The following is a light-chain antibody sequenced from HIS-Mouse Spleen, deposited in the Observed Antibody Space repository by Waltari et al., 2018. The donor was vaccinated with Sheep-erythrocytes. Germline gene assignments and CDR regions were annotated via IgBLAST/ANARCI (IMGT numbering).Light chain of an antibody. V-gene: IGLV2-23*01. CDR1: SSDVGSYNL. J-gene: IGLJ3*02. Sequence: QSALTQPASVSGSPGQSITISCTGTSSDVGSYNLVSWYQQHPGKAPKLMIYEGSKRPSGVSNRFSSSKSGNTASLTISGLQAEDEADYYYCSYAGSSTPWVFGGGTKLTVL. CDR3: CSYAGSSTPWV. CDR2: EGS.